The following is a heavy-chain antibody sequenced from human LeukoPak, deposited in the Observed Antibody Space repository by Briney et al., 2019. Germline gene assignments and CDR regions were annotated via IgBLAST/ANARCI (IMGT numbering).Heavy chain of an antibody. Sequence: SETLSLTCAVYGGSFSGYYWSWIRQPPGKGLEWIGEINHSGSTNYNPSLKSRVTISVDTSKNQFSLKLSSVTAADTAVYYCARERGEYSSSSGGYMDVWGKGTTVTVSS. J-gene: IGHJ6*03. CDR1: GGSFSGYY. D-gene: IGHD6-6*01. CDR2: INHSGST. V-gene: IGHV4-34*01. CDR3: ARERGEYSSSSGGYMDV.